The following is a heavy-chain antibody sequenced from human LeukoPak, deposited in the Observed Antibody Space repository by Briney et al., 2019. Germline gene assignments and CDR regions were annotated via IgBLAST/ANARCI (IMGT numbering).Heavy chain of an antibody. CDR1: GFTFSSYG. V-gene: IGHV3-30*18. Sequence: GGSLRLSCAASGFTFSSYGMHWVRQAPGKGLEWVAVISYDGSNQYYADSVKGRFTISRDNSKNTLYLQMNSLRGADTAVYYCAKEGGYSYGEPYFDYWGQGTLVTVSS. CDR3: AKEGGYSYGEPYFDY. J-gene: IGHJ4*02. D-gene: IGHD5-18*01. CDR2: ISYDGSNQ.